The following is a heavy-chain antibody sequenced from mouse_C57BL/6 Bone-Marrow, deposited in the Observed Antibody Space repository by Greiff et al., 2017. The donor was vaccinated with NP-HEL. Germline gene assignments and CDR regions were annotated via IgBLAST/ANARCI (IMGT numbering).Heavy chain of an antibody. J-gene: IGHJ3*01. V-gene: IGHV5-17*01. Sequence: EVHLVESGGGLVKPGGSLKLSCAASGFTFSDYGMHWVRQAPEKGLEWVAYISSGSSTIYYGDTVKGRFTISRDNAKNTLFLQMSSLRSEDTAMYYCARMGFYYGSVGFAYWGQGTLVTVSA. CDR2: ISSGSSTI. CDR3: ARMGFYYGSVGFAY. CDR1: GFTFSDYG. D-gene: IGHD1-1*01.